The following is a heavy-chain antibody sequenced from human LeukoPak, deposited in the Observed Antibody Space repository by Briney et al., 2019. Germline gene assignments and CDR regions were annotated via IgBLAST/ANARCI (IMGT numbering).Heavy chain of an antibody. CDR3: ARGGFSHGFDV. Sequence: GGSLRLSCATSGFTFRDYWIHWVRQAPGKGLVWVGRIDNDGSDTIYADSVKGRFTVSRDNAKNTLYLQMNSLRAEDTAVYSCARGGFSHGFDVWGQGTVVTVSS. CDR1: GFTFRDYW. CDR2: IDNDGSDT. D-gene: IGHD5-12*01. J-gene: IGHJ3*01. V-gene: IGHV3-74*01.